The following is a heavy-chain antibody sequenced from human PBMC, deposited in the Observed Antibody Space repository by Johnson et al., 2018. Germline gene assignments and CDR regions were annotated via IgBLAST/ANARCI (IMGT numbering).Heavy chain of an antibody. CDR2: INWNGGST. CDR1: GFMFDDYG. D-gene: IGHD6-19*01. CDR3: ARAAYSSGWYFGAFDI. V-gene: IGHV3-20*04. Sequence: VQLVQSGGGVVRPGGSLRLSCAASGFMFDDYGMSWVRQGPGKGLEWVSGINWNGGSTGYADSVKGRFTISRDNAKNSLYLQMNSLRAEGKALYYCARAAYSSGWYFGAFDIWGQGTMVTVSS. J-gene: IGHJ3*02.